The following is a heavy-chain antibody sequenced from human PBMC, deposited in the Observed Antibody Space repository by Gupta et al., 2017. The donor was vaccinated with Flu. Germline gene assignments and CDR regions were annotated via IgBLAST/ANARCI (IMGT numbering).Heavy chain of an antibody. CDR2: ISASSSHI. D-gene: IGHD2-15*01. Sequence: VQLVESGGGLVRPGGSLRLSCAASGSTFSAYTMDWVRQAPGKGLEWVALISASSSHIYYADSVKGRFTVSRDNTKNSLFLHMNSLRADDTAVYYCARDFSGLDYWGQGALVTVSS. CDR3: ARDFSGLDY. J-gene: IGHJ4*02. CDR1: GSTFSAYT. V-gene: IGHV3-21*01.